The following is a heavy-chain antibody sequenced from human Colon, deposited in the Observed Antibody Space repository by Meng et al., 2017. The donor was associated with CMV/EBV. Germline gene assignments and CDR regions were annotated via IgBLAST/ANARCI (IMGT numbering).Heavy chain of an antibody. V-gene: IGHV1-2*02. CDR2: VNPRNGGI. CDR1: GYTFTDYH. CDR3: AKSMNDFWTGYYPLFDQ. J-gene: IGHJ4*02. Sequence: ASVKVSCKASGYTFTDYHMHWVRQAPGQVPEWMGWVNPRNGGIKYAQRFQDRVTMTRDTSTATAHMELRSLRSDDTAVYYCAKSMNDFWTGYYPLFDQWGQGTLVTVSS. D-gene: IGHD3/OR15-3a*01.